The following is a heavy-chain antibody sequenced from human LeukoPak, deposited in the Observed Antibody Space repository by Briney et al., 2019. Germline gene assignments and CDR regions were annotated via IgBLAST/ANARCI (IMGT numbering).Heavy chain of an antibody. Sequence: PSETLSLTCTVSGDSISSYHWSWIRQPPGKGLEWIGYISYNGSTNYNPSLKSRVTISVDTSKNQFSLKLSSVTAADTAVYYCARVGRGDHTWGSYYFDYWGQGTLVTVSS. V-gene: IGHV4-59*01. CDR1: GDSISSYH. D-gene: IGHD3-16*01. J-gene: IGHJ4*02. CDR3: ARVGRGDHTWGSYYFDY. CDR2: ISYNGST.